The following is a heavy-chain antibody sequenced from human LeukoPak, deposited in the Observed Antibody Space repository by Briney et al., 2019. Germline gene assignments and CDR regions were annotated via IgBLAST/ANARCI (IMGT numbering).Heavy chain of an antibody. CDR3: ASHSVVWYSYGPSRPGNGYMDV. J-gene: IGHJ6*03. CDR2: IYTSGST. CDR1: GGSISSGSYY. Sequence: KPSETLSLTCTVSGGSISSGSYYWTWIRQPAGKGLEWIGRIYTSGSTNYNPSLKSRVTISVDTSKNQFSLKLSSVTAADTAVYYCASHSVVWYSYGPSRPGNGYMDVWGKGTTVTVSS. V-gene: IGHV4-61*02. D-gene: IGHD5-18*01.